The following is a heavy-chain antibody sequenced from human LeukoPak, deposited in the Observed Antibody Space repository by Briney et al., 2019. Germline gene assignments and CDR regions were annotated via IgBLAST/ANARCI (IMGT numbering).Heavy chain of an antibody. CDR2: IISILGIA. CDR1: GGTFSSYA. D-gene: IGHD5-12*01. Sequence: ASVNVSCKASGGTFSSYAISWVRQAPGQGLEWMGRIISILGIANYAQKFQGRVTITADKSTSTAYMELSSLRSEDTAVYYCARGVATITPEAYYFDYWGQGTLVTVSS. V-gene: IGHV1-69*04. J-gene: IGHJ4*02. CDR3: ARGVATITPEAYYFDY.